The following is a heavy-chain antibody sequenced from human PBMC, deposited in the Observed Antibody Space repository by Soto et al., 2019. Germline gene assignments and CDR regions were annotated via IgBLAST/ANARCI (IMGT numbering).Heavy chain of an antibody. Sequence: EVQLVESGGGLVQPGGSLRLSCAASGFTFSSYSMNWVRQAPGKGLEWVSYISSSSSTIYYADSVKGRFTISRDNAKNSLDLQMNSLRDGDTAVYYCARDQRIMITFGGVIAPSEGMDVWGQGTTVTVSS. CDR2: ISSSSSTI. V-gene: IGHV3-48*02. J-gene: IGHJ6*02. CDR1: GFTFSSYS. D-gene: IGHD3-16*02. CDR3: ARDQRIMITFGGVIAPSEGMDV.